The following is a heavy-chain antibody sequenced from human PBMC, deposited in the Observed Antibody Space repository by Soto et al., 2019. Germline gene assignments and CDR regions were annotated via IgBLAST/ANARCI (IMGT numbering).Heavy chain of an antibody. V-gene: IGHV3-53*01. CDR1: GFTVSSNY. Sequence: EVQLVESGGGLIQPGGSLRLSCAASGFTVSSNYMSLVRQAPGKGLEWVSVIYSGGSTYYADSVKGRFTISRDNSKNTLDLQMTSLRAEDTAVYYCASQSLNYYYYGMDVWGQGTTVTVSS. CDR3: ASQSLNYYYYGMDV. J-gene: IGHJ6*02. CDR2: IYSGGST.